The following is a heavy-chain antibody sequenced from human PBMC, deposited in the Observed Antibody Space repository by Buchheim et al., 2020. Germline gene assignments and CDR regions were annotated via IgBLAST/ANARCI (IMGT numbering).Heavy chain of an antibody. V-gene: IGHV3-7*01. J-gene: IGHJ6*02. CDR1: GFIFSNYW. CDR2: IKQDGSEK. D-gene: IGHD3-10*01. CDR3: ARVRFGYYYGSGSYPYGMDV. Sequence: EVQLVESGGGLVQPGGSLRLSCAASGFIFSNYWMSWVRQAPGKGLEWVANIKQDGSEKYYVDSVKGRFTISRDSAKNSLYLQMNSLRAEDTAVYYCARVRFGYYYGSGSYPYGMDVWGQGTT.